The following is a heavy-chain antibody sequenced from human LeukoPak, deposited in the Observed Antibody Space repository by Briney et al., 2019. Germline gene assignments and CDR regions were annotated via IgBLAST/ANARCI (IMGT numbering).Heavy chain of an antibody. CDR3: ARHGLQQLVPAYTEGYFDY. CDR1: GGSISSSSYY. D-gene: IGHD6-13*01. J-gene: IGHJ4*02. Sequence: SETLSLTCTVSGGSISSSSYYWGWLRQPPGKGLEWIGSIYYSGSTYYNPSLKSRVTISVDTSKNQFSLNLSSVTPADTAVYYCARHGLQQLVPAYTEGYFDYWGQGTLVTVSS. V-gene: IGHV4-39*01. CDR2: IYYSGST.